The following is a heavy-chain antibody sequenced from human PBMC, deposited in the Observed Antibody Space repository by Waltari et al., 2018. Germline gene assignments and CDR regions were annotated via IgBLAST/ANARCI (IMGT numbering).Heavy chain of an antibody. CDR1: GYTFTSYA. CDR3: ARWRYSSGWDFDY. V-gene: IGHV1-3*01. J-gene: IGHJ4*02. CDR2: INAGNGNT. D-gene: IGHD6-19*01. Sequence: QVQLVQSGAEVKKPGASVKVSCKVSGYTFTSYASHWVRQAPGQRLEWMGWINAGNGNTKYSQKFQGRVTITRDTSASTAYMELSSLRSEDTAVYYCARWRYSSGWDFDYWGQGTLVTVSS.